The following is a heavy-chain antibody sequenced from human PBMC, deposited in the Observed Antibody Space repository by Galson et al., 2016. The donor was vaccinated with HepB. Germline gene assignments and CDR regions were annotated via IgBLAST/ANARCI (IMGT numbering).Heavy chain of an antibody. V-gene: IGHV3-30*18. CDR1: GFSFSAYG. Sequence: SLRLSCAVTGFSFSAYGMHWVRQAPGKGLEWVAGVSYDGLNDYYADSVKGRFSISRDKSKKTLHLQMNSLRSEDTAVYYCAKELRAHGFGEIFFDYWGQGTLVTVSS. CDR2: VSYDGLND. CDR3: AKELRAHGFGEIFFDY. D-gene: IGHD3-10*01. J-gene: IGHJ4*02.